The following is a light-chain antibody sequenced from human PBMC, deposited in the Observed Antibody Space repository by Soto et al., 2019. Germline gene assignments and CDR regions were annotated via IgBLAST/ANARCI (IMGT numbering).Light chain of an antibody. J-gene: IGKJ1*01. Sequence: IVMTQSPATLSLSPGERATLSCRASQSVSSNLAWYQQKPGQAPTLLISGASTSATGIPARFSGIGSGTEFTLTISSLQSEDFAVYYCQQYNNWPSVTFGQGTKVDIK. CDR2: GAS. CDR1: QSVSSN. V-gene: IGKV3-15*01. CDR3: QQYNNWPSVT.